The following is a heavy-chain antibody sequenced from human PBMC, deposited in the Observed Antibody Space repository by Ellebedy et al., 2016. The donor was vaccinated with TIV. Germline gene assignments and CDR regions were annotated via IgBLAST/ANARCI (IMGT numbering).Heavy chain of an antibody. CDR2: IYSGGST. Sequence: GESLKISCAASGFTVSSNYMSWVRQAPGKGLEWVSVIYSGGSTYYADSVKGRFTISRDNSKNTLYLQMNSLRAEDTAVYYCAKPYDILISPFHHWGQGTLVTVSS. J-gene: IGHJ1*01. D-gene: IGHD3-9*01. V-gene: IGHV3-66*04. CDR3: AKPYDILISPFHH. CDR1: GFTVSSNY.